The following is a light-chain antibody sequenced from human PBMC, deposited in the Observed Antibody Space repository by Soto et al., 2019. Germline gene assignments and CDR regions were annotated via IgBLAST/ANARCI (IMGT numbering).Light chain of an antibody. CDR2: GAS. J-gene: IGKJ2*01. Sequence: DIQMTQSPSSLSASVGDRVTITCRASQYITTYLNWYQHKPGTAPKLLIYGASSLQSGVPSRFSGNGSGTDFTLTISSLQPEDSATYYCQQSYSTPYTFGQGTKLQIK. CDR1: QYITTY. CDR3: QQSYSTPYT. V-gene: IGKV1-39*01.